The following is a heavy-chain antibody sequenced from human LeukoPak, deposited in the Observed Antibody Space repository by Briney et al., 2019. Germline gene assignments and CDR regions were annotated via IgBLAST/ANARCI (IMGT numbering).Heavy chain of an antibody. CDR3: AKVVNDDYGDPSHFDY. D-gene: IGHD4-17*01. CDR1: GFTFSSYA. Sequence: GGSLRLSCAASGFTFSSYAMSWVRQAPGKGLEWVSAISGSGGSTYYADPVKGRFTISRDNSKNTLYLQMNSLRAEDTAVYYCAKVVNDDYGDPSHFDYWGQGTLVTVSS. CDR2: ISGSGGST. J-gene: IGHJ4*02. V-gene: IGHV3-23*01.